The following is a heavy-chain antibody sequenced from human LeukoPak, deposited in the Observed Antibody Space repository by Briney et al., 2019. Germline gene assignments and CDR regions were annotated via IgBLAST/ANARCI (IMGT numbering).Heavy chain of an antibody. J-gene: IGHJ4*02. CDR3: ARLAKCDGDCYSFDF. D-gene: IGHD2-21*02. Sequence: PSETLSLTCAVSGDSISGHPWSWIRQPPGKGLDYIGFIDYNGYTNYNPSLKSRVTISADTSKNQPSLNLNSVTSADAAVYYCARLAKCDGDCYSFDFWGQGILVAVSS. CDR1: GDSISGHP. V-gene: IGHV4-59*11. CDR2: IDYNGYT.